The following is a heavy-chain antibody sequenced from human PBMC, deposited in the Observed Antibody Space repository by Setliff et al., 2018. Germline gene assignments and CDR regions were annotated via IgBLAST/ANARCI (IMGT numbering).Heavy chain of an antibody. V-gene: IGHV3-33*01. J-gene: IGHJ3*02. Sequence: GGSLRLSCAASGFTFSSYAMHWVRQAPGKGLEWVAFIWYGGSNTYYTGSVKGRFTISRDNSRNTLYLQMNSLRAEDTAVYYCAGDPPSSGYAFDIWGQGTMVTVSS. D-gene: IGHD5-12*01. CDR3: AGDPPSSGYAFDI. CDR2: IWYGGSNT. CDR1: GFTFSSYA.